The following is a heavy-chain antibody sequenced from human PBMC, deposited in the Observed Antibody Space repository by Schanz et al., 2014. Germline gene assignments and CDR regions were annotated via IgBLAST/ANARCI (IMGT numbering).Heavy chain of an antibody. CDR1: GFTFSDAW. CDR2: VSSDGNND. D-gene: IGHD1-26*01. CDR3: ARDHTTESYYSAGPPIDY. Sequence: VQLVESGGGLVKPGGFLRLSCAASGFTFSDAWMSWVRQAPGKGPEWVALVSSDGNNDYYTDSVKGRFTISRDNSKNTLFLQMNSLRAEDTAVYYCARDHTTESYYSAGPPIDYWGQGTLLTVSS. V-gene: IGHV3-30*03. J-gene: IGHJ4*02.